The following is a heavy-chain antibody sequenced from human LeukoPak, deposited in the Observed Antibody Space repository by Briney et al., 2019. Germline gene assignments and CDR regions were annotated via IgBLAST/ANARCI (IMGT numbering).Heavy chain of an antibody. CDR2: IYTSGST. CDR1: GGSISSGSYY. D-gene: IGHD6-19*01. V-gene: IGHV4-61*02. CDR3: ARYWPKQWGSFDP. Sequence: PSETLSLTCTVSGGSISSGSYYWSWIRQPAGKGLEWIGRIYTSGSTNYNPSLKSRVTISVDTSKNQFSLKLSSVTAADTAVYYCARYWPKQWGSFDPWGQGTLVTVSS. J-gene: IGHJ5*02.